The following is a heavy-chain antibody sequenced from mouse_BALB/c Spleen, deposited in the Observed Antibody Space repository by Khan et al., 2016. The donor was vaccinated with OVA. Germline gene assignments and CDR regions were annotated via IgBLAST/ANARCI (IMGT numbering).Heavy chain of an antibody. D-gene: IGHD2-1*01. V-gene: IGHV5-6-4*01. CDR2: INSGSTYT. Sequence: EVELVESGGGLVRPGGSLKLSCAADGCSFTTYTMSWVRQTPERRLEWVATINSGSTYTYYPDSVRGGFTISIENDKNTLYLQMSSLKSEDRAIHFGTRDGNYADLYFDVWVAGTTVTASS. CDR3: TRDGNYADLYFDV. J-gene: IGHJ1*02. CDR1: GCSFTTYT.